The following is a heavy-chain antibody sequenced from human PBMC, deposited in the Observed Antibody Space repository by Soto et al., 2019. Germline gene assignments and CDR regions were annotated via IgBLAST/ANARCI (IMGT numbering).Heavy chain of an antibody. J-gene: IGHJ3*02. V-gene: IGHV3-30-3*01. CDR1: GFIFSNYA. CDR2: ISYDGSNE. Sequence: QVQLVESGGGVVQPGRSLRLSCAASGFIFSNYAMHRVRQAPGKGLEWVAVISYDGSNEYYADSVKGRFTISRDNSKNTLYLQMNSLRAEDTAVYYCARDAYSGSYSGAFDIWGQGTMVTVSS. CDR3: ARDAYSGSYSGAFDI. D-gene: IGHD1-26*01.